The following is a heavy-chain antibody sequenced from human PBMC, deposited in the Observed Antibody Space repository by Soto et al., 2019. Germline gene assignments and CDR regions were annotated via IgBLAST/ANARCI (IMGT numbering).Heavy chain of an antibody. D-gene: IGHD2-15*01. V-gene: IGHV1-69*13. CDR3: ARNPLMEISYYYYYGMDV. J-gene: IGHJ6*02. CDR1: GGTFSSYA. CDR2: IIPIFGTA. Sequence: SVKVSCKASGGTFSSYAISWVRQAPGQGLEWMGGIIPIFGTANYAQKFQGRVTITADESTSTAYMELSSLRSEDTAVYYCARNPLMEISYYYYYGMDVWGQGTTVTVSS.